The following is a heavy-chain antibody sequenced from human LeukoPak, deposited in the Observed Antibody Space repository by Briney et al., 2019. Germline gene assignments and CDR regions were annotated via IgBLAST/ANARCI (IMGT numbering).Heavy chain of an antibody. Sequence: GASVKVSCKASSYTFTRYGISWVRQAPGRGLEWMGWISGSNGNTNYAQKFQGRVSMTADTSTSTAYMELRSLRSDDTAVYYCARSGRGTYYYFDLWGQGTLVTVSS. CDR2: ISGSNGNT. CDR3: ARSGRGTYYYFDL. CDR1: SYTFTRYG. J-gene: IGHJ4*02. V-gene: IGHV1-18*01. D-gene: IGHD1-26*01.